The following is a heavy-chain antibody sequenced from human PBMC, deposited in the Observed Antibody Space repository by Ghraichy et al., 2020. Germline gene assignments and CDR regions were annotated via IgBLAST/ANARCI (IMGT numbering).Heavy chain of an antibody. CDR1: GGSISSGSYY. Sequence: SQTLSLTCTVSGGSISSGSYYWSWIRQPAGKGLEWIGRIYTSGSTNYNPSLKSRVTISVDTSKNQFSLKLSSVTAADTAVYYCARDGITGTTGYYYYYYMDVWGKGTTVTVSS. J-gene: IGHJ6*03. CDR2: IYTSGST. CDR3: ARDGITGTTGYYYYYYMDV. V-gene: IGHV4-61*02. D-gene: IGHD1-7*01.